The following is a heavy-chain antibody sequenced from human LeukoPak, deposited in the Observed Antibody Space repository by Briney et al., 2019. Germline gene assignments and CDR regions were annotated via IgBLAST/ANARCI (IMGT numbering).Heavy chain of an antibody. D-gene: IGHD3-22*01. CDR3: AREFYYFDSSGLN. V-gene: IGHV1-2*02. Sequence: ASVKVSCKASGYTFTGYYMHWVRQAPGQGLEWMGWINPNSGGTNYAQKFLGRVTLTRDASISTAYMELSRLSSDDTAVYYCAREFYYFDSSGLNWGQGTLVTVSS. CDR1: GYTFTGYY. CDR2: INPNSGGT. J-gene: IGHJ4*02.